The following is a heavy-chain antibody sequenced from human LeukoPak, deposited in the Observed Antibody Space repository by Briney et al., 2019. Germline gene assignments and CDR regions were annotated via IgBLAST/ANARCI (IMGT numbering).Heavy chain of an antibody. D-gene: IGHD3-10*01. J-gene: IGHJ4*02. Sequence: SETLSLTCTVSGGSISNYYWSWIRQPPGKGLEWIGYIYHSGNTNYNPSLKSRVTISVDTSKNQFSLKLSSVTAADTAVYYCARSTSSGFDYWGQGTLVTVSS. V-gene: IGHV4-59*08. CDR2: IYHSGNT. CDR3: ARSTSSGFDY. CDR1: GGSISNYY.